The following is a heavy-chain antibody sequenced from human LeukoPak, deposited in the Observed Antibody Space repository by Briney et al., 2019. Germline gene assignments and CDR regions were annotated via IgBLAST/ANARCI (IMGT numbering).Heavy chain of an antibody. CDR1: GYTFTSYD. CDR3: ARLNSITMVRGIDAFDI. J-gene: IGHJ3*02. V-gene: IGHV1-8*01. D-gene: IGHD3-10*01. Sequence: GASVKVSCKASGYTFTSYDINWVRQATGQGLEWMGWMNPNSGNTGYAQKFQGRVTMTRNTSISTAYMELSSLRSEDTAVYYCARLNSITMVRGIDAFDIWGQGTMVTVSS. CDR2: MNPNSGNT.